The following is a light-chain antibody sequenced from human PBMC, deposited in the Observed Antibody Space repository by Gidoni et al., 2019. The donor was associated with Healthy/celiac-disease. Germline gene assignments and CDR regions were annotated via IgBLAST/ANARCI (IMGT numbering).Light chain of an antibody. V-gene: IGKV1-33*01. CDR2: DAS. CDR3: QQYDNLPTT. CDR1: QDISNY. J-gene: IGKJ3*01. Sequence: DIQMTQSPSSLSASVGDRVTTTCQASQDISNYLNWYQQKPGKAPRLLIYDASNLETGVPSRFSGSGSGTDFTFTISSLQPEDIATYYCQQYDNLPTTFGPGTKVDIK.